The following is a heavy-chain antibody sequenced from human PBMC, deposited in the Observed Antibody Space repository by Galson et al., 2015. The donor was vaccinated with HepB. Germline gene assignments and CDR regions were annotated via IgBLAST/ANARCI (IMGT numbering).Heavy chain of an antibody. J-gene: IGHJ4*02. Sequence: ETLSLTCKVSGGYIITYYWSWIRQPAGKGLERIGHIYSSGSTNYNPSLKSRVTMSVDTSKNQFSLRLSSVTAADTAVYYCARVPPDSGGYFRSYHFDYWGQGILVTVSS. CDR3: ARVPPDSGGYFRSYHFDY. V-gene: IGHV4-4*07. D-gene: IGHD3-22*01. CDR2: IYSSGST. CDR1: GGYIITYY.